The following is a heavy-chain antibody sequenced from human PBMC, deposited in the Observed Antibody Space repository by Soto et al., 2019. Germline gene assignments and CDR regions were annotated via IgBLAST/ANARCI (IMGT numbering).Heavy chain of an antibody. CDR2: IYYSGST. CDR3: ARATEYCSSTSCPYDP. Sequence: SETLSLTCTVSGGSISSYYWSWIRQPPGKGLEWIGYIYYSGSTNYNPSLKSRVTISVDTSKNQFSLKLSSVTAADTAVYYCARATEYCSSTSCPYDPWGQGTLVTVSS. V-gene: IGHV4-59*01. CDR1: GGSISSYY. D-gene: IGHD2-2*01. J-gene: IGHJ5*02.